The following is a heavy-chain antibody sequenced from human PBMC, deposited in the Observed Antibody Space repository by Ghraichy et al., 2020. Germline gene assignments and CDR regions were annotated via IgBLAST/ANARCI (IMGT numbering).Heavy chain of an antibody. Sequence: SETLSLTCTVTGDSLNNYYWSWIRQAPGKGLEWIGSIYHNGRTKYNPSLKSRVTMSVDTSKNQFSLSLTSVTAADTAVFYCAREQEWRASSSGFDPWGQGTLVSVSP. V-gene: IGHV4-59*01. D-gene: IGHD2-2*01. CDR1: GDSLNNYY. J-gene: IGHJ5*02. CDR2: IYHNGRT. CDR3: AREQEWRASSSGFDP.